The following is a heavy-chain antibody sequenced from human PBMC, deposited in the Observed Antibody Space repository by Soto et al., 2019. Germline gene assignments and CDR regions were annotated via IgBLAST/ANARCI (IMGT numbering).Heavy chain of an antibody. Sequence: QVKLVQSGAEGKKPGASVKVSGKASGYIFSYYAIHWVRQAPGQRLEWMGWINAGNGDTKYSQKFQGRVTITRDTSASTAYMELSRLRLEGTAVYACASAPRSQGYYYSRMDGWGQGTKVTFSS. CDR2: INAGNGDT. J-gene: IGHJ6*02. CDR3: ASAPRSQGYYYSRMDG. V-gene: IGHV1-3*01. CDR1: GYIFSYYA.